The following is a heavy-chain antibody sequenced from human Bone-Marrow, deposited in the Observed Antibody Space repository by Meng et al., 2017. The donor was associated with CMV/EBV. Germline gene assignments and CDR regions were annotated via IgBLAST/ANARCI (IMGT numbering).Heavy chain of an antibody. CDR3: ARAESYDVLTDYYDAFDV. J-gene: IGHJ3*01. Sequence: LSLTCAVAGFAVTSNQMSWVRRAPGKGLEWVSSLYSDGNTYYADFAKGRFTISTDSNTLHLQMNSLRAEDAAVYYCARAESYDVLTDYYDAFDVWGQGTMVTVSS. V-gene: IGHV3-66*02. CDR1: GFAVTSNQ. CDR2: LYSDGNT. D-gene: IGHD3-9*01.